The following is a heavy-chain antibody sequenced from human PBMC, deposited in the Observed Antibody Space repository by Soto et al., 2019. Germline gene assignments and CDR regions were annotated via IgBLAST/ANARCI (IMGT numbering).Heavy chain of an antibody. V-gene: IGHV3-11*01. D-gene: IGHD3-22*01. CDR1: GFTFSDYY. CDR3: ARACAYYDSSGYYYGDY. J-gene: IGHJ4*02. CDR2: ISSSGSTI. Sequence: GGSLRLSCAASGFTFSDYYMSWIRQAPGKGLEWVSSISSSGSTIYYADSVKGRFTISRDNAKNSLYLQMNSLRAEDTAVYYCARACAYYDSSGYYYGDYWGQGTLVTVSS.